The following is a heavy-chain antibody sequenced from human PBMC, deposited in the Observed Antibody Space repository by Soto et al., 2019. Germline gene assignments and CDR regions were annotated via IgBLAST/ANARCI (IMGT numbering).Heavy chain of an antibody. CDR2: IGFPGGT. CDR1: GFTFSNYD. D-gene: IGHD6-13*01. J-gene: IGHJ3*01. CDR3: ARTVERQQATKGDDAFDL. Sequence: EVQLVESGGGLVQPGGSLRLSCAASGFTFSNYDMHWVRQSPRKGLEWVSTIGFPGGTYYPDSVKGRFTISRENAKNSLYLQMNSLTDGDTAVYYCARTVERQQATKGDDAFDLWGQAAMVTVSA. V-gene: IGHV3-13*01.